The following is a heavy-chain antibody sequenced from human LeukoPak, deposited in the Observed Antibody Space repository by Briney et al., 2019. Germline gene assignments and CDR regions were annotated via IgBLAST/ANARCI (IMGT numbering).Heavy chain of an antibody. D-gene: IGHD2-15*01. J-gene: IGHJ6*03. V-gene: IGHV4-34*01. Sequence: SETLSLTCVLYGGSSSGYYWSWIRQPPGKGLEWIGSIYYSGSTYYNPSLKSRVTISVDTSKNQFSLKLSSVTAADTAVYYCARRVGYCSGGSCFYYYYYMDVWGKGTTVTISS. CDR3: ARRVGYCSGGSCFYYYYYMDV. CDR2: IYYSGST. CDR1: GGSSSGYY.